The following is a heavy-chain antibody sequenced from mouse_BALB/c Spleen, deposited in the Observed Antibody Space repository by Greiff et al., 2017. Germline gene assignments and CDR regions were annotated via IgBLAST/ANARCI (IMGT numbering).Heavy chain of an antibody. CDR2: IAPGSGST. J-gene: IGHJ2*01. CDR1: GYTFTSYW. CDR3: ARGRDFDY. Sequence: DLVKPGASVKLSCEASGYTFTSYWINWIKQRPGQGLEWIGRIAPGSGSTYYNEMFKGKATLTVDTSSSTAYIQLSSLSSEDSAVYFCARGRDFDYWGQGTTLTVSS. V-gene: IGHV1S41*01.